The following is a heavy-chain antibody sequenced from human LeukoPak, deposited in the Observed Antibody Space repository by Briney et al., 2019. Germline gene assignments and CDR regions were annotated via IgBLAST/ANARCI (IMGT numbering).Heavy chain of an antibody. CDR1: GGSISSSSYY. D-gene: IGHD4-17*01. CDR3: ARLDSGDYFFDY. J-gene: IGHJ4*02. V-gene: IGHV4-39*01. CDR2: VFYSGTT. Sequence: SETLSLTCTVSGGSISSSSYYWGWIRQPPGKGLEWLGTVFYSGTTYYNPSLKSRVTISVDTSKNQFSLGLRSVTAADTAVYYCARLDSGDYFFDYWGQGTLVTVSS.